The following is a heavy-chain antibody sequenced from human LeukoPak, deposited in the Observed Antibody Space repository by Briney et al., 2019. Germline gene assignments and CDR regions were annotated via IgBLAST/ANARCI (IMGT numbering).Heavy chain of an antibody. Sequence: ASVKVSCKASGYTFTSYGISWVRQAPGQGLEWMGWISAYNGNTNYAQKLQGRVTMTTDTSTSTAYMELRSLRSDDTAVYYCARDNKEVQGSSGYYYYYYMDVWGKGTTVTISS. CDR2: ISAYNGNT. D-gene: IGHD3-10*01. V-gene: IGHV1-18*01. J-gene: IGHJ6*03. CDR1: GYTFTSYG. CDR3: ARDNKEVQGSSGYYYYYYMDV.